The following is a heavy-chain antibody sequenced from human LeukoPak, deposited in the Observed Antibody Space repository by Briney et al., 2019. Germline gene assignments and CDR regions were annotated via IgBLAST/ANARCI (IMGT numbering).Heavy chain of an antibody. CDR2: INHSGST. V-gene: IGHV4-34*01. CDR1: GGSFSGYY. D-gene: IGHD3-10*01. Sequence: SETLSLTPAVYGGSFSGYYWSWIPQPPGKGLEWGGEINHSGSTNYNPSLKSRVTISVDTSKNQFSLKLSSVTAAEPAVYSCARTRYYYGSGSYPVAYWGQGTLVTVSS. J-gene: IGHJ4*02. CDR3: ARTRYYYGSGSYPVAY.